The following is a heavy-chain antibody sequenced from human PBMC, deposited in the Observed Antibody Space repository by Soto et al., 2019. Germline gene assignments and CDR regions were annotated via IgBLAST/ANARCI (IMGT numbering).Heavy chain of an antibody. J-gene: IGHJ5*02. CDR1: GYSFASYW. Sequence: GEALKISCKGSGYSFASYWIAWARQMPGKGLEWMGIIYPGNSDTRYSPSFQGQVTISADKSISTAYLQWSSLKASDTAMYYCARHSAGISAPCALDPWGQGTLVTVSS. D-gene: IGHD6-13*01. V-gene: IGHV5-51*01. CDR3: ARHSAGISAPCALDP. CDR2: IYPGNSDT.